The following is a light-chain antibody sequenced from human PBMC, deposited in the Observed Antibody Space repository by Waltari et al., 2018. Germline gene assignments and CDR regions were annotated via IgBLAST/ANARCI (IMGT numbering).Light chain of an antibody. CDR1: QIVSSSY. Sequence: EIVLTQSPGALSLSPGESATLSCRASQIVSSSYLAWYQQKPGQTPRLLIYDASNRATGVPARFSGSGSGTDFTLTISSLEPEDFAVYFCQQRTNWPRNTFGQGTKLEIK. V-gene: IGKV3-11*01. CDR3: QQRTNWPRNT. J-gene: IGKJ2*01. CDR2: DAS.